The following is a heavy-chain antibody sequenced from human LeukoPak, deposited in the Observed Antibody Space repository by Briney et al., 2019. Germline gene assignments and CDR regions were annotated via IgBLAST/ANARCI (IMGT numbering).Heavy chain of an antibody. CDR3: AELGITMIGGV. D-gene: IGHD3-10*02. J-gene: IGHJ6*04. CDR1: GFTFSDYY. Sequence: GGSLRLSCAVSGFTFSDYYMSWIRQAPGKGLEWVSYISSSGGTIYYADSLKGRFTISRDNAKNSLYLQMNSLRAEDTAVYYCAELGITMIGGVWGKGTTVTISS. V-gene: IGHV3-11*04. CDR2: ISSSGGTI.